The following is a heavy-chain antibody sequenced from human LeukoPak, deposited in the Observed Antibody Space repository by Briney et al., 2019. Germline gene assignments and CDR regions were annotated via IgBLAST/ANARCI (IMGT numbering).Heavy chain of an antibody. D-gene: IGHD6-13*01. J-gene: IGHJ4*02. CDR3: ARPRIYSSSWRHEEVYFDY. CDR1: GYTFTSYA. CDR2: INAGNGKT. V-gene: IGHV1-3*01. Sequence: ASVTVSFKASGYTFTSYAMHWVGQAPGQRIEGMGWINAGNGKTKYSQKFQGRVTITRYTSASPAYMELSSLRSEDTAVYYCARPRIYSSSWRHEEVYFDYWGQGTLVTVSS.